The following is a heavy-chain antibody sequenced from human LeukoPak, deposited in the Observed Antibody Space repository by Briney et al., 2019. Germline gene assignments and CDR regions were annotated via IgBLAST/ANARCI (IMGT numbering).Heavy chain of an antibody. Sequence: SETLSLTCTVSGGSISTYYWSWIRQPPGKGLQWIGFIYSSGSTNYNPSLKSRVTISLDTSKNQFSLRVSSVTSADTAVYYCARGNSGYDYAFDIWGQGTMVTVSS. CDR1: GGSISTYY. CDR2: IYSSGST. D-gene: IGHD5-12*01. J-gene: IGHJ3*02. CDR3: ARGNSGYDYAFDI. V-gene: IGHV4-59*01.